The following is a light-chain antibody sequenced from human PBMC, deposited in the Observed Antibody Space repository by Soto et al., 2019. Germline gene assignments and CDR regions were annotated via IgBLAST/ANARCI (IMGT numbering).Light chain of an antibody. CDR2: LKSDGSH. Sequence: QPVLTQSPSASASLGASVKLTCTLSSGHSSNAIAWHQQRPQKGPRYLMKLKSDGSHTKGDGIPDRFSGSSSGTERHLTISSLQSDDEADYYCQTWGTGIQGVFGGGTKLTVL. CDR3: QTWGTGIQGV. J-gene: IGLJ3*02. V-gene: IGLV4-69*01. CDR1: SGHSSNA.